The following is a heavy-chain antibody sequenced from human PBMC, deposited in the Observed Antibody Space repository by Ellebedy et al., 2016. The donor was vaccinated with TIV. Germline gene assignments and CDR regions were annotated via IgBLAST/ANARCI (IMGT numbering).Heavy chain of an antibody. CDR2: IYGGGST. CDR1: GFTVSSYY. Sequence: GESLKISCAASGFTVSSYYMIWVRQAPGKGLEWVSVIYGGGSTSYADSVTGRFTITRDISKNTLYLQMTSLRAEDTAVYYCASSTTTPGAFGYWGQGALVTVSS. D-gene: IGHD1-1*01. CDR3: ASSTTTPGAFGY. J-gene: IGHJ4*02. V-gene: IGHV3-53*01.